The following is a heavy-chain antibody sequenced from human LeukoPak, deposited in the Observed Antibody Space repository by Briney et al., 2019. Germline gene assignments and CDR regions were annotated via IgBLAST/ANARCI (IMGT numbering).Heavy chain of an antibody. CDR1: GYTFTGYY. Sequence: ASVKVSCKASGYTFTGYYMHWVRQAPGQGLEWMGWINPNSGGTNYAQKFQGRVTMTRDTSISTAYMELSRLRSDDTAVYYCARDGLVVVAARARRFDPWAREPWSPSPQ. V-gene: IGHV1-2*02. D-gene: IGHD2-15*01. CDR3: ARDGLVVVAARARRFDP. J-gene: IGHJ5*02. CDR2: INPNSGGT.